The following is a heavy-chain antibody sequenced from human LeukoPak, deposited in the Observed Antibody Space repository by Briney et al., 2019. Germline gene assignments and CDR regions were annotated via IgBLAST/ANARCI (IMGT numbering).Heavy chain of an antibody. CDR3: ARVTHRQYNRLGSSSWYRGYFQH. J-gene: IGHJ1*01. CDR1: GGSLSGYY. CDR2: IKHSGRP. D-gene: IGHD6-13*01. V-gene: IGHV4-34*01. Sequence: PSETLSLTCAVHGGSLSGYYWGWIRQPPGKVLEWDGAIKHSGRPNNNASLKSRVTISVDTAKNQLSLKLSSVAAADRAVYYWARVTHRQYNRLGSSSWYRGYFQHWGQGSLVTVSS.